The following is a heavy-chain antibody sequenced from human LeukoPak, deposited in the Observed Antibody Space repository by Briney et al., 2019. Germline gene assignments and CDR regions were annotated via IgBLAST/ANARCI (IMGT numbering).Heavy chain of an antibody. V-gene: IGHV3-15*01. J-gene: IGHJ4*02. Sequence: PGGSLRLSCAASGFTFSDYYMSWIRQAPGKGLEWVGRIKSKTDGGTTDYAAPVKGRFTISRDDSKNTLYLQMNSLKTEDTAVYYCTTDEVAWYYFDYWGQGTLVTVSS. D-gene: IGHD5-12*01. CDR3: TTDEVAWYYFDY. CDR2: IKSKTDGGTT. CDR1: GFTFSDYY.